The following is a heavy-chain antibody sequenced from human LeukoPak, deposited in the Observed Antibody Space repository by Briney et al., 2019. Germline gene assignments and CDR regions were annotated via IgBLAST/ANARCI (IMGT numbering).Heavy chain of an antibody. CDR2: IYYGGST. CDR1: GGSIRSSSYY. V-gene: IGHV4-39*07. Sequence: SETLSLTCTVSGGSIRSSSYYWGWIRQPPGKGLEWIGSIYYGGSTYYNPSLKSRVTISVDTSKNQFSLKLSSVTAADTAVYYCARDFSAAFDIWGQGTMVTVSS. D-gene: IGHD2/OR15-2a*01. CDR3: ARDFSAAFDI. J-gene: IGHJ3*02.